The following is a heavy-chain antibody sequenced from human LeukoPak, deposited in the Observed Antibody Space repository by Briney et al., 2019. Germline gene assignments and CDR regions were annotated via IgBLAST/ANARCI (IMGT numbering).Heavy chain of an antibody. J-gene: IGHJ4*02. CDR1: GYSFTSGHY. Sequence: SETLSLTCSVSGYSFTSGHYWGWIRQPPGKGLEWIANIYHTGSSHYNPSLKSRVTISVDTSKNQFSLKLSSVTAADTAVYYCARYCTSTTCILRGFDYWGQGTLVTVSS. CDR3: ARYCTSTTCILRGFDY. CDR2: IYHTGSS. V-gene: IGHV4-38-2*01. D-gene: IGHD2-2*01.